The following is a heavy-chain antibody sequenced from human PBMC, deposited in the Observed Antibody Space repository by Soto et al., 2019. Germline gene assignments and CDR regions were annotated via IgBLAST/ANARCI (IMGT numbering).Heavy chain of an antibody. J-gene: IGHJ3*02. V-gene: IGHV3-30-3*01. D-gene: IGHD3-10*01. Sequence: PVGSLRLSCAASGFTFSRYAMHWVRQAPGKGLEWVAVISYDESNIYYADSVKGRFTISRDNSKNTLYLQMNSLRAEDTAVYYCARGYGEGVFDIWGQGTMVTVSS. CDR1: GFTFSRYA. CDR3: ARGYGEGVFDI. CDR2: ISYDESNI.